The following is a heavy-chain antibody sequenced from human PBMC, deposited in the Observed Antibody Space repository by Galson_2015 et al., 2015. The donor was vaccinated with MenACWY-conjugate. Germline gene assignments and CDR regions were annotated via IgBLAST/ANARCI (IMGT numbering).Heavy chain of an antibody. Sequence: SLRLSCAASGFTFSDYYVSWIRQAPGKGLEWVSYISSSSSDTNYADSMKGRFTISRGNAKNSLNLQMNSLRAEDTAVYYCARGGWQYSFDYWGQGTLVTVSS. CDR2: ISSSSSDT. CDR1: GFTFSDYY. V-gene: IGHV3-11*06. CDR3: ARGGWQYSFDY. D-gene: IGHD6-19*01. J-gene: IGHJ4*02.